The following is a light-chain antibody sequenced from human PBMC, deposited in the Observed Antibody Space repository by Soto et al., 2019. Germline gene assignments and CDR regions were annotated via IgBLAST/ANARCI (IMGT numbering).Light chain of an antibody. J-gene: IGKJ4*02. CDR3: QQYASSPLT. Sequence: IVLTQSAGTLSLYSGERATLSCMASQSVLSNYLAWYQQKPGQAPRLLIYVASSRATGIPDRFGGSGSGTDFTLTISRLEPEEFAVYYCQQYASSPLTFGGGTKVELK. CDR1: QSVLSNY. CDR2: VAS. V-gene: IGKV3-20*01.